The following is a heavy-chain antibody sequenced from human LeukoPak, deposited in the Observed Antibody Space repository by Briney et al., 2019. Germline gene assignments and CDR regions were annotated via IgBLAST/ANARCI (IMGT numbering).Heavy chain of an antibody. J-gene: IGHJ4*02. CDR1: GGSISSSSYY. CDR2: IYYSGST. V-gene: IGHV4-39*01. CDR3: ASLSPSSWCHC. Sequence: SETLSLTCTVSGGSISSSSYYWGWIRQPPGKGLEWIGSIYYSGSTYYNPSLKSRVTISVDTSKNQFSLKLSSVTAADTAVYYCASLSPSSWCHCWGQGTLVTVSS. D-gene: IGHD6-13*01.